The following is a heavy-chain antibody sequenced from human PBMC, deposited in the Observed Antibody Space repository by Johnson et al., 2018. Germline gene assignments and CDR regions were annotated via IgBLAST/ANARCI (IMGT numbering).Heavy chain of an antibody. J-gene: IGHJ1*01. V-gene: IGHV1-69*12. CDR3: ACYKFYDSSGSRYFQH. Sequence: QVQLGQAGAEVKKPGSSVKVSCKASGGTFSSYAISWVRQAPGQGLEWMGGIIPIFGTANYAQKFQGRVTITADESTSTAYMELSSLRFEDTAVYYFACYKFYDSSGSRYFQHWGQGTLVTVSS. CDR2: IIPIFGTA. CDR1: GGTFSSYA. D-gene: IGHD3-22*01.